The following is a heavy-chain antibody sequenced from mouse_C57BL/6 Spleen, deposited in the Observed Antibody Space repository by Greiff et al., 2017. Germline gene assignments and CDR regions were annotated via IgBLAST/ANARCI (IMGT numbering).Heavy chain of an antibody. CDR3: ARDGNGYDGFAY. D-gene: IGHD2-2*01. J-gene: IGHJ3*01. Sequence: EVKLVESGGGLVKPGGSLKLSCAASGFTFSSYAMYWVRQTPEKRLEWVATISDGGSYTYYPDNVKGRFTISRDNAKNNLYLQMSHLKSEDTAMYYCARDGNGYDGFAYWGQGTLVTVSA. CDR1: GFTFSSYA. V-gene: IGHV5-4*01. CDR2: ISDGGSYT.